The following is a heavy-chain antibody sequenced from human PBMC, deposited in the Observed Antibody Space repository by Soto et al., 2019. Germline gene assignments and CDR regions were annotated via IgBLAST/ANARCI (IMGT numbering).Heavy chain of an antibody. CDR2: INHSGST. CDR3: ARGGYYDILTGYHSTFDI. Sequence: SETLSLTCAVYVGSFSGYYWSWIRQPPGKGLEWIGEINHSGSTNYNPSLKSRVTISVDTSKNQFSLKLSSVTAADTAVYYCARGGYYDILTGYHSTFDIWGQGTMVT. J-gene: IGHJ3*02. V-gene: IGHV4-34*01. D-gene: IGHD3-9*01. CDR1: VGSFSGYY.